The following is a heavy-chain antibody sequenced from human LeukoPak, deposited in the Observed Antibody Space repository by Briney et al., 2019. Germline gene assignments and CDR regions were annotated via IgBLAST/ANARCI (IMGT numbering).Heavy chain of an antibody. CDR2: ISGHGVTT. Sequence: GGSLRLSCSASGFTCSNYVMHWVRQAPGKGLEYVSAISGHGVTTYYADSVKGRFTISRDNSKNTLFLQMSSLRVEDTAVYHCVNTHGSGSYDYWGRGTMVTVSS. J-gene: IGHJ3*01. CDR3: VNTHGSGSYDY. CDR1: GFTCSNYV. D-gene: IGHD3-10*01. V-gene: IGHV3-64D*06.